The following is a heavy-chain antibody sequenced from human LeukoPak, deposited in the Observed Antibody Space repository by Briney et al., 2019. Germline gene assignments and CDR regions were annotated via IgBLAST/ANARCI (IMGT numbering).Heavy chain of an antibody. CDR2: IYYNGNT. D-gene: IGHD6-13*01. CDR3: ARPVSGSYSSSWYF. J-gene: IGHJ4*02. V-gene: IGHV4-59*08. Sequence: SETLSLTCTISGGSISTYYWSWIRQPPGKGLEWIGFIYYNGNTNYNPSLKSRVTISVDTSKNQFSLKLSSVTAADTAVYYRARPVSGSYSSSWYFWGQGTLVTVSS. CDR1: GGSISTYY.